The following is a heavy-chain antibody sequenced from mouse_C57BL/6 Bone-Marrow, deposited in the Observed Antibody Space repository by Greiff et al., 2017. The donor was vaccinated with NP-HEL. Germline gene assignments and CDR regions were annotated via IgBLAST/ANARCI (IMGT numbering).Heavy chain of an antibody. CDR1: GYTFTDYE. Sequence: QVQLQQSGAELVRPGASVTLSCKASGYTFTDYEMHWVQQTPVHGLEWIGAIDPETGGTAYNQKFKGKAILTADKSSSTAYMELRSLTSEDSAVYYCTRGWFGYWGRGTLVTVSA. CDR3: TRGWFGY. CDR2: IDPETGGT. J-gene: IGHJ3*01. V-gene: IGHV1-15*01.